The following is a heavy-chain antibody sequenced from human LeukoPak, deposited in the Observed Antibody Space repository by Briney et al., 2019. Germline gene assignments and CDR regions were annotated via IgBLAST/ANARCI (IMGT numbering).Heavy chain of an antibody. V-gene: IGHV3-48*03. J-gene: IGHJ6*03. Sequence: GGSLRLSCAASGFTFSSYEMNWVRQAPGKGLEWVSYISSSGSTIYYADSVKGRFTISRDNAKNSLYLQMNSLRDEDTAVYYCARDPYSGGYGAYYYYYMDVWGKGTTVTVSS. CDR2: ISSSGSTI. D-gene: IGHD6-19*01. CDR3: ARDPYSGGYGAYYYYYMDV. CDR1: GFTFSSYE.